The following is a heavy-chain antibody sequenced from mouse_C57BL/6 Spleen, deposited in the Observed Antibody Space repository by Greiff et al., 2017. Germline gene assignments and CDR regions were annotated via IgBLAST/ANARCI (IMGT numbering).Heavy chain of an antibody. CDR2: INPYNGGT. V-gene: IGHV1-19*01. CDR1: GYTFTDYY. J-gene: IGHJ1*03. Sequence: VQLKQSGPVLVKPGASVKMSCKASGYTFTDYYMNWVKQSHGKSLEWIGVINPYNGGTSYNQKFKGKATLTVDKSSSTAYMELNSLTSEDSAVYYCARSGDYDWYFDVWGTGTTVTVSS. D-gene: IGHD2-4*01. CDR3: ARSGDYDWYFDV.